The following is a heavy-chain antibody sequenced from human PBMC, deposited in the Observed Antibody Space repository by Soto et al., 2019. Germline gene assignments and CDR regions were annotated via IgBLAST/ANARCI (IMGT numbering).Heavy chain of an antibody. CDR3: ARDYWREYHDRMAV. D-gene: IGHD3-3*01. CDR2: INARNGNT. J-gene: IGHJ6*02. CDR1: GCSFTNYA. V-gene: IGHV1-3*01. Sequence: ASVKVSCKASGCSFTNYAMHWVRQAPGQGLEWRGWINARNGNTKYSHKFQGRVTITRDKSASTVYMERRSLRSEETSVYYCARDYWREYHDRMAVGAQGTTVTVPS.